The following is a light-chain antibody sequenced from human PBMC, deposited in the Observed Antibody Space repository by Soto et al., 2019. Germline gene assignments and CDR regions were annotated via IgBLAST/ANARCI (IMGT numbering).Light chain of an antibody. Sequence: QSVLTQPPSASGTPGQRVTISCSGSSSNIGRNTVNWYQQLPGTAPKLLINSNNQRPSGVPDRFSGSKSGTSASLAISGLQSEDEADYYCAAWDDSLNGRGVFGTGTRSPS. CDR3: AAWDDSLNGRGV. V-gene: IGLV1-44*01. CDR1: SSNIGRNT. CDR2: SNN. J-gene: IGLJ1*01.